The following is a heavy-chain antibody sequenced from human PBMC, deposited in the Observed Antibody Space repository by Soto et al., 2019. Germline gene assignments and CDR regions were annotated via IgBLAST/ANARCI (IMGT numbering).Heavy chain of an antibody. Sequence: QVQLQESGPGLVKPSETLSLTCTVSGGSISSYYWSWIRQPPGKGLEWIGYIYYSGSTNYNPSLKSRVTISIDTSKSQFSLKLSSVTAADTAVYYCARVPITGTTKRPYYFDYWGQGTLVTVSS. CDR2: IYYSGST. V-gene: IGHV4-59*01. CDR1: GGSISSYY. D-gene: IGHD1-7*01. CDR3: ARVPITGTTKRPYYFDY. J-gene: IGHJ4*02.